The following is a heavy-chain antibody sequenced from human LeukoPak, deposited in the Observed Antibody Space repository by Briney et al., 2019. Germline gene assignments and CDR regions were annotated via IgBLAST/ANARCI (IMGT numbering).Heavy chain of an antibody. CDR2: MNPNSANT. D-gene: IGHD3-22*01. V-gene: IGHV1-8*01. J-gene: IGHJ3*02. CDR1: GYTFTSYD. Sequence: ASVKVSCKASGYTFTSYDINWVRQATGQGLEWMGWMNPNSANTGYAQKFQGRVTMTRNTSINTAYMELSSLRSEDTAVYYCARGSYYDTSGHYSRHAFDMWGQGTMVTVSS. CDR3: ARGSYYDTSGHYSRHAFDM.